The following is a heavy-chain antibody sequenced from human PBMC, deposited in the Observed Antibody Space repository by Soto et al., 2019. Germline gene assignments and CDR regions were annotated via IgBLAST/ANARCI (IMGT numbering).Heavy chain of an antibody. CDR2: ISYDGSNK. Sequence: GGSLRLSCAASGFTFSSYAMHWVRQAPGKGLEWVAVISYDGSNKYYADSVKGRFTISRDNSKNTLYLQMNSLRAEDTAVYYCARDFKRGYSGYDFGRYYYYYGMDVWGQGTTVTVSS. D-gene: IGHD5-12*01. V-gene: IGHV3-30-3*01. J-gene: IGHJ6*02. CDR1: GFTFSSYA. CDR3: ARDFKRGYSGYDFGRYYYYYGMDV.